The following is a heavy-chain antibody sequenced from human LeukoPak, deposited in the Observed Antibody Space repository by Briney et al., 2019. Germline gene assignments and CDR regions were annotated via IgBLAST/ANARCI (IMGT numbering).Heavy chain of an antibody. D-gene: IGHD6-6*01. Sequence: ASVTVRFKVSGYTLTELSMHWVRQAPGKGLEWMGGIDPEDGETIYAQKFQGRVTMTEDTSTDTAYMELSSLRSEDTAVYYCATVPEYSSSSYFDYWGQGTLVTVSS. CDR2: IDPEDGET. J-gene: IGHJ4*02. CDR3: ATVPEYSSSSYFDY. CDR1: GYTLTELS. V-gene: IGHV1-24*01.